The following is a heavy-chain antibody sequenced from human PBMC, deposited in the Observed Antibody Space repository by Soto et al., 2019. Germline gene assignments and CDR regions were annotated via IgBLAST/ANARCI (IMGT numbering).Heavy chain of an antibody. D-gene: IGHD5-18*01. CDR3: ARADHVDTAMVDNWFDP. J-gene: IGHJ5*02. Sequence: ASVKVSCKASGYTLTSYYMHWVRQAPGQGLEWMGIINPSGGSTSYAQKFQGRVTMTRDTSTSTVYMELSSLRSEDTAVYYCARADHVDTAMVDNWFDPWGQGTLVTVSS. V-gene: IGHV1-46*01. CDR1: GYTLTSYY. CDR2: INPSGGST.